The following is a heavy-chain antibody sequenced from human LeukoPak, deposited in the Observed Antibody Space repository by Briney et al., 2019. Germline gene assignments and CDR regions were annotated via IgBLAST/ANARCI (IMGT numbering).Heavy chain of an antibody. J-gene: IGHJ5*02. CDR3: ARGGVGATTYVWFDP. D-gene: IGHD1-26*01. Sequence: GASVKVSCKASGYTFTIYYIHWVRQAPGQGLECMGIINPSGGSTSYAQKFQGRVTMTRDMSTSTVYMELSSLRSEDTAVYYCARGGVGATTYVWFDPWGQGTLVTVSS. V-gene: IGHV1-46*01. CDR2: INPSGGST. CDR1: GYTFTIYY.